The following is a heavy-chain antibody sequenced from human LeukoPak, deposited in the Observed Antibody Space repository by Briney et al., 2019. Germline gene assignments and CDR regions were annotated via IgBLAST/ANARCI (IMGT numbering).Heavy chain of an antibody. CDR3: ARGYCSSTSCPFDY. CDR2: IYYSGST. CDR1: GGPISSYY. D-gene: IGHD2-2*01. V-gene: IGHV4-59*01. Sequence: PSETLSLTCTVSGGPISSYYWSWIRQPPGKGLEWIGYIYYSGSTNYNPSLKSRVTISVDTSKNQFSLKLSSVTAADTAVYYCARGYCSSTSCPFDYWGQGTLVTVSS. J-gene: IGHJ4*02.